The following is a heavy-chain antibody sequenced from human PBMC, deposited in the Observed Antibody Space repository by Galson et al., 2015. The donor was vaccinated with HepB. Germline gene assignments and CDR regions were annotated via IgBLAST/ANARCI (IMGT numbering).Heavy chain of an antibody. V-gene: IGHV1-69*10. J-gene: IGHJ4*02. CDR2: IIPILGIA. CDR3: ARVGIAVAGLYYFDY. D-gene: IGHD6-19*01. CDR1: GGTFSSYA. Sequence: SVKVSCKASGGTFSSYAISWVRQAPGQGLEWMGGIIPILGIANYAQKFQGRVTITADKSTSTAYMELSSLRSEDTAVYYCARVGIAVAGLYYFDYWGQGTLVTVSS.